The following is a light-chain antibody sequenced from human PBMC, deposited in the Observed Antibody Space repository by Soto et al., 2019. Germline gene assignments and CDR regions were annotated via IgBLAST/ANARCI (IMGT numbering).Light chain of an antibody. J-gene: IGKJ1*01. CDR2: DAS. Sequence: DIQMTQSPSTLSASVGDRVTITCRASQSISSWLAWYQQKPGKAPQLLIFDASTLQSGVPSRFSGSGSGTEFTLTISSLQPDDFATYSCQQYNTYWTFGQGTKVEIK. CDR3: QQYNTYWT. CDR1: QSISSW. V-gene: IGKV1-5*01.